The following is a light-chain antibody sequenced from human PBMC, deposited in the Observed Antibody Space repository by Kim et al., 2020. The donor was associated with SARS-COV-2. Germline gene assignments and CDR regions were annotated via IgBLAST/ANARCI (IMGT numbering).Light chain of an antibody. Sequence: EIVLTQSPGTLSLSPGERATLSCRASRRVRNNYFAWYQQKPGQTPRLLIHTASSRATDIPDRFSGSGSGTDFTLTISRLEPEDFGVFYCQQYGSAPNTFGQGTKLEI. J-gene: IGKJ2*01. V-gene: IGKV3-20*01. CDR1: RRVRNNY. CDR2: TAS. CDR3: QQYGSAPNT.